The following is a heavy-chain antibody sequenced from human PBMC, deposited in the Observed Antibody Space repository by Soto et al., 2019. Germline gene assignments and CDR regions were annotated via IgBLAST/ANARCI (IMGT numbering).Heavy chain of an antibody. CDR1: GFTFSSYS. D-gene: IGHD3-9*01. J-gene: IGHJ6*02. CDR3: ARDRPDGRYFDWSHYYYGMDV. V-gene: IGHV3-48*01. Sequence: EVQLVESGGGLVQPGGSLRLSCAASGFTFSSYSMNWVRQAPGKGLEWVSYISSSSSTIYYADSVKGRFTISRDNAKNSLFLRVYGLRAEDTAVYYCARDRPDGRYFDWSHYYYGMDVWGQGSTVTVSS. CDR2: ISSSSSTI.